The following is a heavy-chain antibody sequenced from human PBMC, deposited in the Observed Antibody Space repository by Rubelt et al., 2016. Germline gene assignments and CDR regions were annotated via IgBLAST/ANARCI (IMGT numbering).Heavy chain of an antibody. Sequence: GSSTSYADSVKGRFTISRDNAKNTLYLQMNSLRAEDTAVYYCARDRRYFDWSLNYYYYGMDVWGQGTTVTVSS. J-gene: IGHJ6*02. V-gene: IGHV3-74*01. CDR3: ARDRRYFDWSLNYYYYGMDV. CDR2: GSST. D-gene: IGHD3-9*01.